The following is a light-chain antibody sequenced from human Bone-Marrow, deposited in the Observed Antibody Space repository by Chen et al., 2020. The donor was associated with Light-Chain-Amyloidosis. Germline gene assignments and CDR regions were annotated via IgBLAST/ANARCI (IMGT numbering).Light chain of an antibody. Sequence: NFMLTQPHSLSESPGKTVIISCTRRSGSIATNYVQWYQQRPGSSPTTVIYEDDQRPSGVPDRFSGSIDRSSNSASLTISGLKTEDEADYYCQSYQGSSQGVFGGGTKLTVL. CDR1: SGSIATNY. CDR2: EDD. V-gene: IGLV6-57*01. J-gene: IGLJ3*02. CDR3: QSYQGSSQGV.